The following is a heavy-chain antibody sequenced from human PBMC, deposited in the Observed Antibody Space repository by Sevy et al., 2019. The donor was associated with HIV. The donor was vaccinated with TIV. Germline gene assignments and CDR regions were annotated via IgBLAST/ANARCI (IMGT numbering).Heavy chain of an antibody. CDR2: IDPSAGNA. J-gene: IGHJ4*02. V-gene: IGHV1-46*01. Sequence: ASVKVSCKASGDTFTNNYMHWVRQAPGQGLEWMGIIDPSAGNASYAQKFQGRVTMTRDTSTSTPYMDLSSLRSEDTAVYYCVRADPAQHFDSWGQGTLVTVSS. CDR1: GDTFTNNY. CDR3: VRADPAQHFDS.